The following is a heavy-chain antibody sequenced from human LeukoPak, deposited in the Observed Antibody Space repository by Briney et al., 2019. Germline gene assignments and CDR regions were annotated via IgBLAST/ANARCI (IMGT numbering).Heavy chain of an antibody. CDR3: AKDTVSSRRFGYYSYYFDY. D-gene: IGHD3-22*01. J-gene: IGHJ4*02. CDR2: ISWDGGST. Sequence: GGSLRLSCAASGFTFDDYAMHWVRQAPGKGPEWVSLISWDGGSTYYADSVKGRFTISRDNSKNSLYLQMNSLRAEDTALYYCAKDTVSSRRFGYYSYYFDYWGQGTLVTVSS. CDR1: GFTFDDYA. V-gene: IGHV3-43D*03.